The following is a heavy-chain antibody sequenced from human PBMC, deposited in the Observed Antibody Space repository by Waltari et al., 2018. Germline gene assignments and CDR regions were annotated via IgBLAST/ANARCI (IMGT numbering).Heavy chain of an antibody. CDR1: GFTFSSYE. J-gene: IGHJ6*02. CDR3: ARGGDFWSGSVYYYYGMDV. V-gene: IGHV3-48*03. D-gene: IGHD3-3*01. CDR2: ISSSGSTI. Sequence: EVQLVESGGGLVQPGGSLRLSCAASGFTFSSYEMNWVRQAPGTGLEWVSYISSSGSTIYYADSVKGRFTISRDNAKNSLYLQMNSLRAEDTAVYYCARGGDFWSGSVYYYYGMDVWGQGTTVTVSS.